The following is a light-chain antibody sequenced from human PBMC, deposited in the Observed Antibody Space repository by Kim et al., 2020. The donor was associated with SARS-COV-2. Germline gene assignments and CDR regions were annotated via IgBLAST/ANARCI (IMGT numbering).Light chain of an antibody. CDR1: SSDVGAYDY. CDR2: DVN. J-gene: IGLJ1*01. V-gene: IGLV2-14*04. CDR3: SSYTSSSTFG. Sequence: RSITISCTGTSSDVGAYDYVSWYQQHPGKGPKLMIFDVNKRPSGVSNRFSGSKSGNTASLTISGLQADDEADYYCSSYTSSSTFGFGTGTKVTVL.